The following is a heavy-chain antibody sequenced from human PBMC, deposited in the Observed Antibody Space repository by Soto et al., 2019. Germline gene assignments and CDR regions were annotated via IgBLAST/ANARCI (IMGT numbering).Heavy chain of an antibody. J-gene: IGHJ4*02. V-gene: IGHV5-51*01. CDR2: IYPGDSNT. CDR1: GYRFTTYW. CDR3: ALQPYQYDTNSFAF. Sequence: GESLKISCNGSGYRFTTYWIGWVRQMPGKGLEWMGLIYPGDSNTRFSPSFQGQVTISVDMSISTAYLQWSSLRVSDTAMYYCALQPYQYDTNSFAFWVQVTLVTV. D-gene: IGHD2-8*01.